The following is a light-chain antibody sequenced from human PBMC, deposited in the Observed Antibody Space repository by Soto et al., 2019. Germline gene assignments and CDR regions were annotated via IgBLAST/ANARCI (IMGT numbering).Light chain of an antibody. CDR3: QQYGSSPRFT. Sequence: EIVLTQSPGTLSLSPGERATLSCRASQSVSSSYLAWYHQKPGQAPRLLIYGASSRATGTPDRLSGSGSGKDFTLVISRLEPEDFAVYYCQQYGSSPRFTFGPGTKVDIK. J-gene: IGKJ3*01. V-gene: IGKV3-20*01. CDR1: QSVSSSY. CDR2: GAS.